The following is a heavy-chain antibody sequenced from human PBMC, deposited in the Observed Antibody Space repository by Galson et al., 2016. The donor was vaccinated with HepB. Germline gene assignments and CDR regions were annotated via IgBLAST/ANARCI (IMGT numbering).Heavy chain of an antibody. Sequence: SVKVSCKASGGTFSSYAIRWVRQAPGQGLEWMGGIIPIFGTTNYAQKFQGRLTITADESTSTAYMELSSLRAEDTAVYYCASGITVLRGVPSLFYGMDVWGPGTTVTVSS. V-gene: IGHV1-69*13. CDR3: ASGITVLRGVPSLFYGMDV. CDR2: IIPIFGTT. D-gene: IGHD3-10*01. J-gene: IGHJ6*02. CDR1: GGTFSSYA.